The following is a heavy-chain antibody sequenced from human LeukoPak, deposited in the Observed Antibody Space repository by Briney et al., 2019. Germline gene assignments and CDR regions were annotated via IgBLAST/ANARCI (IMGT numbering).Heavy chain of an antibody. Sequence: PGGSLRLSCEASGFTFSGSAMHWVRQASGKGLEWVGRIRSTTDTAYAASVKGRFTISRDDSKNTAYLQMNSLKTEDTAVYYCARRPWGGMDVWGQGTTVTVSS. CDR3: ARRPWGGMDV. CDR1: GFTFSGSA. CDR2: IRSTTDT. V-gene: IGHV3-73*01. J-gene: IGHJ6*02. D-gene: IGHD1-26*01.